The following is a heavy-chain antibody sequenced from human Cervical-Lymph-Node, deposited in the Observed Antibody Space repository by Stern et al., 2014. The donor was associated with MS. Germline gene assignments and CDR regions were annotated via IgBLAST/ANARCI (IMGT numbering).Heavy chain of an antibody. D-gene: IGHD3-22*01. J-gene: IGHJ4*02. V-gene: IGHV1-18*01. CDR2: ISGYDGGA. CDR3: ARGPYSNTSAYYSLDY. Sequence: QEQLVQSGAEVKKPGASVKVSCKTSGYTFTRNGLSWVRQAPGQGLEWMGWISGYDGGADYAQKFHDRVTMTTDTSTRTVYMELRSLRSDDTAVYYCARGPYSNTSAYYSLDYWGQGTLVTVSS. CDR1: GYTFTRNG.